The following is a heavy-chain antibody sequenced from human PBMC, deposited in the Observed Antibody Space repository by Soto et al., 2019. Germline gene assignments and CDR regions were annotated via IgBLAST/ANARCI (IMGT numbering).Heavy chain of an antibody. CDR3: ATAYCGGDCYSFWFDP. Sequence: ASVKVCCKVSGYTLTELSMHWVRQAPGKGLEWMGGFDPEDGETICAQKYQGRVTMTEETSTDTAYMELSSLRSEDTAVYYCATAYCGGDCYSFWFDPWGQGTLVTVSS. CDR2: FDPEDGET. D-gene: IGHD2-21*02. J-gene: IGHJ5*02. V-gene: IGHV1-24*01. CDR1: GYTLTELS.